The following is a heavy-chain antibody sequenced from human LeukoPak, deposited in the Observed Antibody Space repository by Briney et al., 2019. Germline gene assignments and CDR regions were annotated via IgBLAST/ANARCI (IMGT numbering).Heavy chain of an antibody. J-gene: IGHJ4*02. CDR3: ARVPLRITMVRGVTTPQIDRKYYFDY. CDR1: GYTFTGYY. V-gene: IGHV1-2*02. D-gene: IGHD3-10*01. CDR2: INPNSGGT. Sequence: ASVKVSCTASGYTFTGYYMHWVRQAPGQGLEWMGWINPNSGGTNYAQKFQGRVTMTRDTSISTAYMELSRLRSDDTAVYYCARVPLRITMVRGVTTPQIDRKYYFDYWGQGTLVTVSS.